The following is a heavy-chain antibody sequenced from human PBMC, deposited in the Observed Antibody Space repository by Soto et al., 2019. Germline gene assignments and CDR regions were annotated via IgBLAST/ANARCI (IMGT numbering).Heavy chain of an antibody. J-gene: IGHJ4*02. Sequence: ASVKVSCKASGSTFTTYALHWVRQAPGKRIEWMGWINAENGNTKYSQKLQGRVTITSDTSASTAYMELSSLRSEDTDVYYCGIDMFGLRIIGVLDFLVQGTLVTVSS. CDR1: GSTFTTYA. CDR3: GIDMFGLRIIGVLDF. V-gene: IGHV1-3*01. D-gene: IGHD3-10*02. CDR2: INAENGNT.